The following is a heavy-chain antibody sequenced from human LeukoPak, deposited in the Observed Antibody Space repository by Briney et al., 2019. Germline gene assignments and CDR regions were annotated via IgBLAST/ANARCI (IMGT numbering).Heavy chain of an antibody. J-gene: IGHJ4*02. Sequence: PGGSLRLSCAASGFTFSSYSMNWVRQAPGKGLEWVSSISSSSSYIYYADSVKGRFTISRDNAKNSLYLQMNSLRAGDTAVYYCARDSQWLVPFDYWGQGTLVTVSS. V-gene: IGHV3-21*01. CDR1: GFTFSSYS. CDR2: ISSSSSYI. CDR3: ARDSQWLVPFDY. D-gene: IGHD6-19*01.